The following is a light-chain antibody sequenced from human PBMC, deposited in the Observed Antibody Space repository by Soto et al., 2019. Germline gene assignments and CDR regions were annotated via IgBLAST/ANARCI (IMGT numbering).Light chain of an antibody. CDR2: GAS. V-gene: IGKV3-20*01. J-gene: IGKJ1*01. Sequence: EIVFTQSPGTLSLSPGERATLSCRASQSVRSSYLAWYQQKPGQAPRLLIYGASSRATGIPDRISGSGSGTDFTLTISRLEPEDFAVYYCQQYGSPPQTFGQGTKVDIK. CDR1: QSVRSSY. CDR3: QQYGSPPQT.